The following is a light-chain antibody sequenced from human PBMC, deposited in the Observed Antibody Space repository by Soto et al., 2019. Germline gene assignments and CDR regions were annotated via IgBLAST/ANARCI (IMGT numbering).Light chain of an antibody. Sequence: EIVLTQSPGTLSLSPGERATLSCRASQSVRSSYLAWYQQKPGQAPRLLIYDASSRATGIPDRFSGSGSGTDFPLTISRLEPEDFAVYYCQQYGSSPTFGQGTRLEIK. CDR3: QQYGSSPT. CDR2: DAS. J-gene: IGKJ5*01. CDR1: QSVRSSY. V-gene: IGKV3-20*01.